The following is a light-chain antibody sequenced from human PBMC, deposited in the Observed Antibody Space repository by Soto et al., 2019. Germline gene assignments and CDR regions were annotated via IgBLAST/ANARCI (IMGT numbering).Light chain of an antibody. CDR1: QTISNW. Sequence: DIQMTQSPSTLSASVGDRVTITCRASQTISNWLAWYQQKPGKAPKLLIYDASSLESGVPSRFSGSGSGTEFTLTISTLQREDFATYYCQQYNTHSPTWTFGRGTKVEIE. CDR2: DAS. J-gene: IGKJ1*01. CDR3: QQYNTHSPTWT. V-gene: IGKV1-5*01.